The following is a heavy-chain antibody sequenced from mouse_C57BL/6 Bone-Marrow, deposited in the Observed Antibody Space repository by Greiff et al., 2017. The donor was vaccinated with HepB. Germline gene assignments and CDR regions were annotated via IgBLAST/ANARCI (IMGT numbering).Heavy chain of an antibody. CDR3: ARGPFDY. CDR2: ISYDGSN. Sequence: ESGPGLVKPSQSLSLTCSVTGYSITSGYYWNWIRQFPGNKLEWMGYISYDGSNNYNPPLQNRISITRDTSKNQFFLKLNSVTTEDTATYYCARGPFDYWGQGTTLTVSS. CDR1: GYSITSGYY. V-gene: IGHV3-6*01. J-gene: IGHJ2*01.